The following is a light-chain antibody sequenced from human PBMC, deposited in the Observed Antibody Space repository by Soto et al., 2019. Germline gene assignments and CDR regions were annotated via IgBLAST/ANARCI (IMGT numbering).Light chain of an antibody. J-gene: IGLJ1*01. Sequence: AVRTPPRSVCGYPGLRVTISCTGSSANIGAAYNVEWYQQLPGAAPKLLIYGNNNRASGVPARFSGSMSGTSASLAIAGLQAEDEGDYYCHCYDSSVSGYVFGTGTKVTAL. V-gene: IGLV1-40*01. CDR1: SANIGAAYN. CDR2: GNN. CDR3: HCYDSSVSGYV.